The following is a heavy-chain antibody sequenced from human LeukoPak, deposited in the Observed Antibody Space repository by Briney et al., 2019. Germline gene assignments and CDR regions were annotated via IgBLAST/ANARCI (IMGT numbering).Heavy chain of an antibody. V-gene: IGHV3-21*01. Sequence: GGSLRLSCAASGFTFSSYSMNWVRQAPGKGLEWVSSISSSSSYIYYADSVKGRFTISRDNAKNSLYLQMNSLRAEDTAVYYCASEDYGDYGWFDPWGQGTLVTVSS. CDR1: GFTFSSYS. J-gene: IGHJ5*02. CDR3: ASEDYGDYGWFDP. D-gene: IGHD4-17*01. CDR2: ISSSSSYI.